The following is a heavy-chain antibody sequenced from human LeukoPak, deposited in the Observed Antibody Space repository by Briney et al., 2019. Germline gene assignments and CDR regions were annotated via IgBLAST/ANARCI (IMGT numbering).Heavy chain of an antibody. CDR2: IEKDGGVK. CDR1: EFTFCNVW. J-gene: IGHJ4*02. Sequence: GGTLRVSCTASEFTFCNVWMTWVRQGPGEGREWVASIEKDGGVKYNVESVTGRVTTSRDKATTTLYLQMNSLRADDTAVYYCARLSGFTETSYFDSWGQGALVTVSS. D-gene: IGHD6-25*01. V-gene: IGHV3-7*01. CDR3: ARLSGFTETSYFDS.